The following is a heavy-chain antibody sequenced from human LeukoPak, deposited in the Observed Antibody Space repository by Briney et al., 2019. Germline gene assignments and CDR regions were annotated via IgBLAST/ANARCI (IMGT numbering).Heavy chain of an antibody. J-gene: IGHJ4*02. CDR2: IYHSGST. Sequence: SETLSLTCAVSGGSISSSNWWSWVRQPPGRGLEWIGEIYHSGSTNYNPSLKSRVTISVDKSKNQFSLKLSSVTAADTAVYYCARHGAYYDSFLFYYWGQGTLVTVSS. CDR3: ARHGAYYDSFLFYY. V-gene: IGHV4-4*02. D-gene: IGHD3-22*01. CDR1: GGSISSSNW.